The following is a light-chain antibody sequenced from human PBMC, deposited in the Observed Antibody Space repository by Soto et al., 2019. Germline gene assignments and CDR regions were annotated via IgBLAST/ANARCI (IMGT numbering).Light chain of an antibody. CDR2: DAS. CDR1: QSISSW. CDR3: QQYNSYWT. J-gene: IGKJ1*01. Sequence: DIQLTQSPSTLSASVGDRVTITCRASQSISSWLAWYQQKPGKAPKVLIYDASSLESGVPSRFSGSGSGTEFTLTISRLQPDDFATYYCQQYNSYWTFGQGTKVEIK. V-gene: IGKV1-5*01.